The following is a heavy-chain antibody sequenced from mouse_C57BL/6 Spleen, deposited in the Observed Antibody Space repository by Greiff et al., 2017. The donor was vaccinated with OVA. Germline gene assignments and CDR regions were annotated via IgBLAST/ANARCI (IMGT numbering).Heavy chain of an antibody. CDR3: TREGAYYGNPGFAY. D-gene: IGHD2-10*01. J-gene: IGHJ3*01. Sequence: QVQLQQSGAELVRPGASVTLSCKASGYTFTDYEMHWVKQTPVHGLEWIGAIDPETGGTAYNQKFKGKAMLTADKSSSTAYMELRSLTSEDSAVYYCTREGAYYGNPGFAYWGQGTLVTVSA. V-gene: IGHV1-15*01. CDR1: GYTFTDYE. CDR2: IDPETGGT.